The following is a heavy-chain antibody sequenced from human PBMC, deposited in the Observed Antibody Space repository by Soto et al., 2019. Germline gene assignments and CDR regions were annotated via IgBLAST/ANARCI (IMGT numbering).Heavy chain of an antibody. CDR3: ARQDGYALYYFDS. Sequence: GESLKISCKGSGYSFNNYWIVWVRQMPGKGLEXMGXXYXXDXXXXXSXXXRGQVTISADKSISSAYLQWSSLKASDTAMYYCARQDGYALYYFDSWGQGTLVTVSS. D-gene: IGHD5-12*01. J-gene: IGHJ4*02. CDR1: GYSFNNYW. CDR2: XYXXDXXX. V-gene: IGHV5-51*01.